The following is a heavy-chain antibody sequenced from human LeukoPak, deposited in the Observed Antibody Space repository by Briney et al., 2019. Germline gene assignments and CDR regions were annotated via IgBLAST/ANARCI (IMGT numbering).Heavy chain of an antibody. CDR1: GYTFTGYY. J-gene: IGHJ5*02. CDR2: INPNSGGT. CDR3: ARGRYCSSTSCYTPYGWFDP. V-gene: IGHV1-2*02. Sequence: GASVKVSCKASGYTFTGYYMHWVRQAPGQGLEWMGWINPNSGGTNYAQKFQGRVTMTRDTSISTAYMELSRLRSDDTAVYYCARGRYCSSTSCYTPYGWFDPWGQGTLVTVFS. D-gene: IGHD2-2*02.